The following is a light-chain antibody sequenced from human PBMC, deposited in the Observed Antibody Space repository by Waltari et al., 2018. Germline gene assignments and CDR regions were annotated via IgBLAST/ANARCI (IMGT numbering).Light chain of an antibody. CDR3: QQYYTTPPT. CDR1: QSVLYSSNNKDY. V-gene: IGKV4-1*01. J-gene: IGKJ3*01. CDR2: WAS. Sequence: DIVMTQSPDSLAVSLGERATINCKSSQSVLYSSNNKDYLAWYQQKPGQSPKLLIYWASTRESGVPDRFRGSGSGTDFTLTISSLQAEDVAVYYCQQYYTTPPTFGPGTKVDIK.